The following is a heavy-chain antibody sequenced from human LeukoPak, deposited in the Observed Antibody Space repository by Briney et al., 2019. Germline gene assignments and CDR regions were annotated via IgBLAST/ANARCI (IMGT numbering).Heavy chain of an antibody. CDR2: MWYDGSNK. CDR3: AREVWRFPGKGEDWFDP. V-gene: IGHV3-33*01. D-gene: IGHD3-16*01. J-gene: IGHJ5*02. Sequence: GRSLRLSCAASGFTFSSYGMHWVRQAPGKGLDWVAVMWYDGSNKYYADSVKGRFTISRDNSKNTLYLQMNSLRAEDTAVYYCAREVWRFPGKGEDWFDPWGQGTLVTVSS. CDR1: GFTFSSYG.